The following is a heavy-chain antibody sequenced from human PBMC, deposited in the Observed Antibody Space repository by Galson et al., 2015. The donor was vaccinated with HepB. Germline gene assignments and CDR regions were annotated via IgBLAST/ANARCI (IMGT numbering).Heavy chain of an antibody. J-gene: IGHJ5*02. D-gene: IGHD6-13*01. CDR3: ARGGGIAAGWFDP. CDR2: NSAYNGNT. Sequence: QSGAEVKKPGASVKVSCKASGYTFTSCGVSWVRQASGQRLEWMGWNSAYNGNTNYAQKLQGRVTMTADTSTSTAYLEMRSLRSGDTAVYYWARGGGIAAGWFDPWGQGTLVTVSS. CDR1: GYTFTSCG. V-gene: IGHV1-18*01.